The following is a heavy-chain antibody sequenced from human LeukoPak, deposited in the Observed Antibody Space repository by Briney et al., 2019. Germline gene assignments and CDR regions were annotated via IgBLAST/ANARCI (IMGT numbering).Heavy chain of an antibody. V-gene: IGHV3-30*18. D-gene: IGHD4-17*01. CDR1: GFTFSSYG. CDR2: ISYDGSYK. J-gene: IGHJ4*02. Sequence: SGGSLRLSCAASGFTFSSYGMHWVRQAPGKGLEWVAVISYDGSYKYYADSVKGRFTISRDNSKNTLYLQMNSLRAEDTAVYYCAKVGVYGDYAFDYWGQGTLVTVSS. CDR3: AKVGVYGDYAFDY.